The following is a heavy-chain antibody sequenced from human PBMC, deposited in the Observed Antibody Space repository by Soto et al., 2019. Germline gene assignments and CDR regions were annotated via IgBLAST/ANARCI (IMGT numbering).Heavy chain of an antibody. CDR1: GYTFTSYY. CDR3: ARDSCRGSSSEWYCYGMDV. V-gene: IGHV1-46*01. CDR2: INPSGVST. J-gene: IGHJ6*02. Sequence: QVQLVQSGAEVKKPGASVKVSCKASGYTFTSYYMHWVRQAPGQGLAWMGIINPSGVSTSYAQKFQGRVTMTRDTSTSTVYMGLSSLRSEDTAVYYCARDSCRGSSSEWYCYGMDVWGHGTTVAVSS. D-gene: IGHD6-6*01.